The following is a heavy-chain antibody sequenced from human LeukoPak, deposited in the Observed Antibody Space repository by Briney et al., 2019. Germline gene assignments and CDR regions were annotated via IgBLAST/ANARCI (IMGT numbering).Heavy chain of an antibody. CDR1: GGTFSSYA. V-gene: IGHV1-69*04. Sequence: SVKVSCKASGGTFSSYAISWVRQAPGQRLEWMGRIIPILGIANYAQKFQGRVTITADKSTSTAYMELSSLRSEDTAVYYCASYGSGPGRDFDYWGQGTLVTGSS. J-gene: IGHJ4*02. CDR3: ASYGSGPGRDFDY. D-gene: IGHD2-15*01. CDR2: IIPILGIA.